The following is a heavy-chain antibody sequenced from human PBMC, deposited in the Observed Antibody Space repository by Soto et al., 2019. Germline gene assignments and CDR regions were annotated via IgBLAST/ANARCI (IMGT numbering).Heavy chain of an antibody. J-gene: IGHJ3*02. CDR1: GGSISSYY. V-gene: IGHV4-59*01. D-gene: IGHD3-9*01. CDR2: IYYSGST. CDR3: ARGEGYYDILTGYGFWPDAFDI. Sequence: PSETLSLTCTVSGGSISSYYWSWIRQPPGKGLEWIGYIYYSGSTNYNPSLKSRVTISVDTSKNQFSLKLSSVTAADTAVYYCARGEGYYDILTGYGFWPDAFDIWGQGTMVTVSS.